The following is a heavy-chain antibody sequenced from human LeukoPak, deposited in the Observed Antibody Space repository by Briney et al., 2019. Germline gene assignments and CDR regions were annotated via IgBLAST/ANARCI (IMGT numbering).Heavy chain of an antibody. D-gene: IGHD3-10*01. Sequence: SETLSLTCTVSGGSISSSSYYWGWIRQPPGKGLEWIGSIYYSGSTYYNPSLKSRVTISVDTSKNQFSLKLSSVTAADTAVYYCARQGVRGVPDYWGQGTLVTVSS. CDR1: GGSISSSSYY. J-gene: IGHJ4*02. V-gene: IGHV4-39*01. CDR3: ARQGVRGVPDY. CDR2: IYYSGST.